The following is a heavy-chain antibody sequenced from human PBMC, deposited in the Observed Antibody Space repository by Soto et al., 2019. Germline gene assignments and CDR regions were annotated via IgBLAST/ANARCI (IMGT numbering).Heavy chain of an antibody. J-gene: IGHJ3*01. V-gene: IGHV3-23*01. Sequence: VQLLESGGGLVQPGGSLRLSCAASGFSFNNHAMTWVGQAPGKGREWVSGISGSGSTTHYADSVKGRFTISRDNSKDTLYLQMNSLRPEDTAVYYCAKDRLMLTMVVVGAFDFWGLGTMVTVSS. CDR3: AKDRLMLTMVVVGAFDF. D-gene: IGHD3-22*01. CDR2: ISGSGSTT. CDR1: GFSFNNHA.